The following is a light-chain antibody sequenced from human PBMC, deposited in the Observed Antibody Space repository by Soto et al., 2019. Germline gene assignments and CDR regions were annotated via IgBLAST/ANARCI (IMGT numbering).Light chain of an antibody. J-gene: IGKJ1*01. CDR2: GAS. V-gene: IGKV3-20*01. CDR1: QSVSSSY. Sequence: LSQSPCTLSLHPGERATLSCRASQSVSSSYLAWYQQKPGQAPRLLIYGASSRATGIPDRFSGSGSGTDFTLTISRLEPEDFAVYYCQQYGSSPRTFGQGTKVDI. CDR3: QQYGSSPRT.